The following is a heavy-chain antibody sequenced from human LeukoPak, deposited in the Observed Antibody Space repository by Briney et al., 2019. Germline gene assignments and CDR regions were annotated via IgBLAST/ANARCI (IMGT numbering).Heavy chain of an antibody. CDR1: GFTFSNAW. Sequence: GGSLRLSCVASGFTFSNAWMNWVRQAPGKGLEWVGRIQSKTDGGTSDYGAPVKGRFTISRDGSKNTLYLQMNSLKTEDTAVYYCTTAPKWETQGTDYWGQGTLVTISS. CDR2: IQSKTDGGTS. J-gene: IGHJ4*02. D-gene: IGHD1-26*01. V-gene: IGHV3-15*01. CDR3: TTAPKWETQGTDY.